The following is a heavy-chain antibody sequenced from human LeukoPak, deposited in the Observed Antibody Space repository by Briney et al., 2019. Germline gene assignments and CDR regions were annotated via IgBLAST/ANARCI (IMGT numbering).Heavy chain of an antibody. D-gene: IGHD3-22*01. Sequence: PGGSLRPSCAASGFTFSSYAMSWVRQAPGKGLEWASAISNDGGGTTYADFVKGRFTISRDNSKNTLFLQMNSLRAEDTALYYCAKGSSGYFADLWGQGTLVTVSS. CDR1: GFTFSSYA. CDR3: AKGSSGYFADL. V-gene: IGHV3-23*01. CDR2: ISNDGGGT. J-gene: IGHJ5*02.